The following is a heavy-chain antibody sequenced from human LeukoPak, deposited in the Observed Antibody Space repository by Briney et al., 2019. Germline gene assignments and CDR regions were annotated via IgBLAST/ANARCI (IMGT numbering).Heavy chain of an antibody. D-gene: IGHD3-10*01. CDR2: ISYDGSNK. Sequence: GGSLRLSCAASGFTFSGYGMHWVRQAPGKGLEWVAVISYDGSNKYYADSVKGRFTISRDNSKNTLYLQMNSLRAEDTAVYYCAKDLRTYYYGSGSFDYWGQGTLVTVSS. CDR1: GFTFSGYG. J-gene: IGHJ4*02. V-gene: IGHV3-30*18. CDR3: AKDLRTYYYGSGSFDY.